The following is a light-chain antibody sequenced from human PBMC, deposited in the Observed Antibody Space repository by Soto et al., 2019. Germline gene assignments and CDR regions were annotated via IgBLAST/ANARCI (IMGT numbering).Light chain of an antibody. CDR2: DAS. J-gene: IGKJ1*01. CDR1: QSISSW. CDR3: QQYNSLWT. Sequence: DIQITQSLSTLAASVEDRVTITCRASQSISSWLAWYQQKPGKAPKLLIYDASSLESVVPSRFSGSGSGTEFTLTISSLQTDDFATYYCQQYNSLWTFGQGTEV. V-gene: IGKV1-5*01.